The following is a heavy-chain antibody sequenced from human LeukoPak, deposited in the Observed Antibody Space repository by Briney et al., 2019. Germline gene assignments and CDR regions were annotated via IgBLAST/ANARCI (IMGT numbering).Heavy chain of an antibody. CDR2: IIPIFGTA. V-gene: IGHV1-69*05. CDR1: GGTFSSYA. Sequence: SVKVSCKASGGTFSSYAISWVRQAPGQGLEWMGGIIPIFGTANYAQKFQGRVTITTDESTSTAYMELSSLRSEDTAVYYCAREFGKNYDFWSGHYNWFDPWGQGTLVTVSS. J-gene: IGHJ5*02. CDR3: AREFGKNYDFWSGHYNWFDP. D-gene: IGHD3-3*01.